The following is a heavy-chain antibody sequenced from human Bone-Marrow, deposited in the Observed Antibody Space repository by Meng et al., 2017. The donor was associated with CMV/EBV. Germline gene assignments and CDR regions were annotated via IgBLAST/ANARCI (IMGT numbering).Heavy chain of an antibody. CDR1: GFIFSDYY. V-gene: IGHV3-21*01. CDR2: ISSSSSYI. CDR3: ARDFSYFDY. Sequence: GESLKISCAASGFIFSDYYMNWVRQAPGKGLEWVSSISSSSSYIYYADSVKGRFTISRDNAKNSLYLQMTSLRAEDTAVYYCARDFSYFDYWCQGTLVTVSS. J-gene: IGHJ4*02. D-gene: IGHD2/OR15-2a*01.